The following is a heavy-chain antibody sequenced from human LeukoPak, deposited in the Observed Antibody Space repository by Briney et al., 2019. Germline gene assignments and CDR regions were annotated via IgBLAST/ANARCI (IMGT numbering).Heavy chain of an antibody. J-gene: IGHJ5*02. CDR1: GGTFSSYA. CDR2: IIPIFGTA. V-gene: IGHV1-69*13. Sequence: ASVNVSCKSSGGTFSSYAISWVRQAPGQGLEWMGGIIPIFGTANYAQKFQGRVTITADESTSTAYMELSSLRSEDTAVYYCARVSSGSLGFDPWGQGTLVTVSS. CDR3: ARVSSGSLGFDP. D-gene: IGHD1-26*01.